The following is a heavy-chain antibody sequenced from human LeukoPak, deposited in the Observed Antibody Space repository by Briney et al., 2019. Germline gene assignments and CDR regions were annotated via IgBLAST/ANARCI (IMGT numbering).Heavy chain of an antibody. Sequence: GGSLRLSCAASGITLSNYGMSWVRQAPGKGLEWLAGISDSGGRTNYADSVKGRFTISRDNPKNTLYLQMNSLRAEDTAVYFCAKRGVVIRVILVGFHKEAYYFDSWGQGALVTVSS. V-gene: IGHV3-23*01. CDR2: ISDSGGRT. CDR3: AKRGVVIRVILVGFHKEAYYFDS. J-gene: IGHJ4*02. D-gene: IGHD3-22*01. CDR1: GITLSNYG.